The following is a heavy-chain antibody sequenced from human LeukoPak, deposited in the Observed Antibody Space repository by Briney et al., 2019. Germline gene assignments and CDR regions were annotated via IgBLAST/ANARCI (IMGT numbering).Heavy chain of an antibody. J-gene: IGHJ5*02. CDR3: ARDSTYYDFWSGYEPTNWFDP. CDR1: GYTFTIYY. Sequence: ASVNVSCKASGYTFTIYYMHWVRQAPGQGLEWMGISNPSGGSTSYAQKFQGRVTMTRDTSTSTVYMELSSLRSEDTAVYYCARDSTYYDFWSGYEPTNWFDPWGQGTLVTVSS. CDR2: SNPSGGST. D-gene: IGHD3-3*01. V-gene: IGHV1-46*01.